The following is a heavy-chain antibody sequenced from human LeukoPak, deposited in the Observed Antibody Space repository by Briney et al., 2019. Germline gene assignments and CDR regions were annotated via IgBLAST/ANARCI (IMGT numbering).Heavy chain of an antibody. CDR3: ARGGYSSSSEGDWFDP. V-gene: IGHV1-46*01. D-gene: IGHD6-6*01. CDR2: INPSGGST. Sequence: GASVKVSCKASGYTLTSYYMHWVRQAPGQGLEWMGIINPSGGSTSYAQKFQGRVTMTRDMSTSTVYMELSSLRSEDTAVYYCARGGYSSSSEGDWFDPWGQGTLVTVSS. J-gene: IGHJ5*02. CDR1: GYTLTSYY.